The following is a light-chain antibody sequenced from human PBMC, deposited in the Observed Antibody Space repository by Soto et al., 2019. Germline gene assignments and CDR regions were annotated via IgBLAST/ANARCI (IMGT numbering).Light chain of an antibody. CDR1: QTVLYSSNSKNY. V-gene: IGKV4-1*01. CDR3: HQYYDVPYT. Sequence: EIVMTQSPGSLAVSLGERATINCKSSQTVLYSSNSKNYLAWYQQKAGQPPKLLLYWASTRESGVPDRFSGSGSETDFTLTISSLQTEDVAVDYCHQYYDVPYTFGQGTKLEIK. CDR2: WAS. J-gene: IGKJ2*01.